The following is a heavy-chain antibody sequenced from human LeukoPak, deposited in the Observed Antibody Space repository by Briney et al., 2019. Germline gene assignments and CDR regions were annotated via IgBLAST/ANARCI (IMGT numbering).Heavy chain of an antibody. J-gene: IGHJ5*01. V-gene: IGHV3-33*01. CDR2: IWYDGSYE. D-gene: IGHD3-10*01. CDR1: GFTFNKYG. CDR3: ASDGSGLAVRGWFDF. Sequence: GGSLRLSCVASGFTFNKYGVHWVRQAPGKGLEWAAVIWYDGSYEYYADSVKGRLAISRDNDKNTVNLQMNSLRVEDTAVYYCASDGSGLAVRGWFDFWGQGTLVTVSS.